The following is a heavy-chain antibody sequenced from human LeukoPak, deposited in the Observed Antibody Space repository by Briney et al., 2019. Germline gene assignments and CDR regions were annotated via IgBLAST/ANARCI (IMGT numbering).Heavy chain of an antibody. D-gene: IGHD7-27*01. V-gene: IGHV4-34*01. Sequence: PSETLSLTCAVYGGSFSGYYWSWIRQPPGKGLEWIGSIYHSGSTYYNPSLKSRVTISVDTSKNQFSLKLSSVSAADTAVYYCAREILLTGDSWFDPWGQGTLVTVSS. CDR1: GGSFSGYY. CDR3: AREILLTGDSWFDP. CDR2: IYHSGST. J-gene: IGHJ5*02.